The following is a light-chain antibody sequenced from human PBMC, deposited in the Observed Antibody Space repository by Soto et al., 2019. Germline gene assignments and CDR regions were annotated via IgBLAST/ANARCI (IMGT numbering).Light chain of an antibody. CDR1: QSVGSY. J-gene: IGKJ1*01. Sequence: EIVMTQSPATLSVSPGERATLSCRASQSVGSYLAWYQQKPGQAPRLLIYGASTRATGIPARFSVSGSGTEFTLTISSLQSEDFAVYYCQQYNSWPTFGHGTKVDIK. V-gene: IGKV3-15*01. CDR3: QQYNSWPT. CDR2: GAS.